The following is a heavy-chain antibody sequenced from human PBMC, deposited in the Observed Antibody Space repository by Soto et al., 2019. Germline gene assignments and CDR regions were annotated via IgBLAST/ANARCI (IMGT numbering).Heavy chain of an antibody. CDR1: GFTFSSYA. V-gene: IGHV3-23*01. CDR2: ISGSGGST. CDR3: AKDLHGGYYDILTGYYISDYYYGMDV. D-gene: IGHD3-9*01. Sequence: GGPLRLSCAASGFTFSSYAMSWVRQAPGKGLEWVSAISGSGGSTYYADSVKGRFTISRDNSKNTLYLQMNSLRAEDTAVYYCAKDLHGGYYDILTGYYISDYYYGMDVWGQGTTVTV. J-gene: IGHJ6*02.